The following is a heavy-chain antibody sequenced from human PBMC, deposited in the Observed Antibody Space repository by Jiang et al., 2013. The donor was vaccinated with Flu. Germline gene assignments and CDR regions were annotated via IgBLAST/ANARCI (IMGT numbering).Heavy chain of an antibody. CDR3: AREGSPYVSATYGMDV. D-gene: IGHD3-16*01. J-gene: IGHJ6*02. Sequence: GGTFSSYAISWVRQAPGQGLEWMGGIIPIFGTANYAQKFQGRVTITADKSTSTAYMELSSLRSEDTAVYYCAREGSPYVSATYGMDVWGQGTTVTVSS. CDR2: IIPIFGTA. V-gene: IGHV1-69*06. CDR1: GGTFSSYA.